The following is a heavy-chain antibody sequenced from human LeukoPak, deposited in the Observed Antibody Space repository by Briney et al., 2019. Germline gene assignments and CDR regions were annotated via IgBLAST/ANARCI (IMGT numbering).Heavy chain of an antibody. V-gene: IGHV4-31*03. CDR1: GGSISSGGYY. J-gene: IGHJ6*02. D-gene: IGHD2-21*02. CDR2: IYYSGST. CDR3: ARDIRVYCGGDCYPTNYYYYGMDV. Sequence: SETLSLTCTASGGSISSGGYYWSWIRQHPGKGLEWIGYIYYSGSTYYNPSLKSRVTISVDTSKNQFSLKLSSVTAADTAVYYCARDIRVYCGGDCYPTNYYYYGMDVWGQGTTVTVSS.